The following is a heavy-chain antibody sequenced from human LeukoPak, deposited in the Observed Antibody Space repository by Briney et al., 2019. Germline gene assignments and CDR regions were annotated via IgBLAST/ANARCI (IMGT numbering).Heavy chain of an antibody. D-gene: IGHD3-10*01. J-gene: IGHJ3*02. CDR1: GFTFSNVW. Sequence: PGGSLRLSCAASGFTFSNVWMNWVRQAPGKGLEWVGRIKSKTDGGTTNYAAPVKGTFTISRDDSKNTLYLRMNSLKTEDTAVYYCTTAVIRGLNAFDIWGRGTMVTVSS. CDR3: TTAVIRGLNAFDI. V-gene: IGHV3-15*01. CDR2: IKSKTDGGTT.